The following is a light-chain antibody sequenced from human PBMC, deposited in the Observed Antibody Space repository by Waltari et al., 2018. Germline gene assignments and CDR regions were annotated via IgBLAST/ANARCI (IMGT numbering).Light chain of an antibody. Sequence: QSALTQPASVSGSPGQSITISCTGTTNDIGSYNLVSWYQRRPGKAPKLMIYEGFKRPSGVSNRFSGSKSGNTASLTISGRQAEDEADYYCCSYAGIDTFVLFGGGTKVTVL. CDR2: EGF. CDR3: CSYAGIDTFVL. CDR1: TNDIGSYNL. J-gene: IGLJ2*01. V-gene: IGLV2-23*01.